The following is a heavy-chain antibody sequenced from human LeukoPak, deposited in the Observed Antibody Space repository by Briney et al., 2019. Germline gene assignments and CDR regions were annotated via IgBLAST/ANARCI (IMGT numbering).Heavy chain of an antibody. J-gene: IGHJ3*02. CDR3: ARVAVTYYYHSSGYSVDNAFDI. Sequence: SETLSLTCTVSGGSISSSSYYWGWIRQPPGKGLEWIGSIYYSGSTYYNPSLKSRVSISVDTSKNQFSLKLSSVTAADTAVYYCARVAVTYYYHSSGYSVDNAFDIWGQGTMVTVSS. CDR2: IYYSGST. D-gene: IGHD3-22*01. CDR1: GGSISSSSYY. V-gene: IGHV4-39*07.